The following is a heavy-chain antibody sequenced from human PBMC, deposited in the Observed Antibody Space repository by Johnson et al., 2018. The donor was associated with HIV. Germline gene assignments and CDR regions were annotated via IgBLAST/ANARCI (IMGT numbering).Heavy chain of an antibody. CDR3: ARVSDFGVVMIGTFDI. CDR1: GFTFSSYD. D-gene: IGHD3-3*01. CDR2: IGTAGDT. V-gene: IGHV3-13*01. J-gene: IGHJ3*02. Sequence: VQLVESGGGLVKPGGSLRLSCAASGFTFSSYDMHWVRQATGKGLEWVSAIGTAGDTYYRGSVKGRFTISRENAKNSLYLQMNSLSAGDTAVYYCARVSDFGVVMIGTFDIWGQGTIVTVSS.